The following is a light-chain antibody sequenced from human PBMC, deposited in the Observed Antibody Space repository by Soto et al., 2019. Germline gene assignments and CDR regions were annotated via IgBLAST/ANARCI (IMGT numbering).Light chain of an antibody. V-gene: IGKV3-20*01. J-gene: IGKJ2*01. Sequence: EIVLTQSPGTLSLSPGERATLSCRASQSVNSNYLAWYQQKPGQAPRLLIYGASSRATSIADRFGGSGSGTDFTLTIGRLEPEDFAVYYCQQYGSSPYTFGQGTKLEIK. CDR1: QSVNSNY. CDR2: GAS. CDR3: QQYGSSPYT.